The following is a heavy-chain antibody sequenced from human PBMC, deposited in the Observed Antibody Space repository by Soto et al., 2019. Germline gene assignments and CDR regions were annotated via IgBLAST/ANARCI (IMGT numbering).Heavy chain of an antibody. V-gene: IGHV3-30*03. D-gene: IGHD3-10*01. Sequence: QVQLVECGGGVVQPGRSLRLSCAASGFTFSSYGMHWVRQAPGKGLEWVAVISYDGSNKYYADSVKGRFTISRDNSKNTLYLQMNSLRAEDTAVYYCAPWFGAFDYWGQGTLVTVSS. CDR2: ISYDGSNK. CDR1: GFTFSSYG. J-gene: IGHJ4*02. CDR3: APWFGAFDY.